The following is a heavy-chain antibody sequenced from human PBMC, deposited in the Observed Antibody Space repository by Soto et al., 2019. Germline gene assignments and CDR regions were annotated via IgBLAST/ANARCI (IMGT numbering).Heavy chain of an antibody. Sequence: SETLSLTCAVYGGSFSGYYWSWIRQPPGKGLEWIGEINHSGSTNYNPSLKSRVTISVDTSKNQFSLKLSSVTAADTAVYYCARGYCSGGSCYLLFDYWGQGTTVTVSS. CDR3: ARGYCSGGSCYLLFDY. CDR2: INHSGST. J-gene: IGHJ4*03. CDR1: GGSFSGYY. D-gene: IGHD2-15*01. V-gene: IGHV4-34*01.